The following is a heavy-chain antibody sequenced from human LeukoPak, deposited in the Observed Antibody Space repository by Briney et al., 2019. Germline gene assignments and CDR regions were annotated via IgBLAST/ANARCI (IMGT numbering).Heavy chain of an antibody. CDR2: IGTKGDT. D-gene: IGHD4-17*01. J-gene: IGHJ2*01. V-gene: IGHV3-13*01. Sequence: QPGGSLRLSCAASGLSFSSYDMHWVHQATGKGLEWVSAIGTKGDTYYSDSVRGRFTISREKGKNSLYLQMNSLRAGDTAVYYCAREMSDTVTWGWYFDLWGRGTLVTVSS. CDR1: GLSFSSYD. CDR3: AREMSDTVTWGWYFDL.